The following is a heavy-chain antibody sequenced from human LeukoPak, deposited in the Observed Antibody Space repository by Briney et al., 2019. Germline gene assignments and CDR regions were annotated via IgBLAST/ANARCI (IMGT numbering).Heavy chain of an antibody. CDR1: GXTFTGYY. J-gene: IGHJ4*02. CDR2: INPNSGGT. V-gene: IGHV1-2*02. CDR3: ARDARFVGSIAAAGRLPFDY. D-gene: IGHD6-13*01. Sequence: GAXVKVSCKASGXTFTGYYMHWVRQAPGQGLEWMGWINPNSGGTNYAQKFQGRVTMTRDTSISTAYMELSRLRSDDTAVYYCARDARFVGSIAAAGRLPFDYWGQGTLVTVSS.